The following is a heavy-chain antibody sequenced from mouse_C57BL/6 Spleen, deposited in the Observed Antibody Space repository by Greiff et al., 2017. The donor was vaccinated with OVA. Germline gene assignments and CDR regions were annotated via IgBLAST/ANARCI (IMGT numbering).Heavy chain of an antibody. CDR3: ARDLLPAMDY. CDR2: INPSTGGT. D-gene: IGHD1-1*01. Sequence: EVQLQESGPELVKPGASVKISCKASGYSFTGYYMNWVKQSPEKSLEWIGEINPSTGGTTYNQKFKAKATLTVDKSSSTAYMQLKSLTSEDSAVYYCARDLLPAMDYWGQGTSVTVSS. V-gene: IGHV1-42*01. CDR1: GYSFTGYY. J-gene: IGHJ4*01.